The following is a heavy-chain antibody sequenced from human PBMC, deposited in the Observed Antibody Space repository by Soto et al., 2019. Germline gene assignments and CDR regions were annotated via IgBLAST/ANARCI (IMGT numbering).Heavy chain of an antibody. Sequence: ASVKVSCKASGFSFTDYYVHCLRQAPGQGLEWMGWINAHSGGTEYAQKFQGRVTLTRDTSIATAYLTLTSLTSDDTALYYCAKDLTRQLAYWLDPWGQGTQVTVSS. D-gene: IGHD6-6*01. J-gene: IGHJ5*02. V-gene: IGHV1-2*02. CDR3: AKDLTRQLAYWLDP. CDR2: INAHSGGT. CDR1: GFSFTDYY.